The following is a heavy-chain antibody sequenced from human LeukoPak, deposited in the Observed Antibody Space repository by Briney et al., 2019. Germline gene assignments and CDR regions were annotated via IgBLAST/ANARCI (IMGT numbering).Heavy chain of an antibody. Sequence: GGSLRLSCAASGCTFSNAWMSWVRQAPGKGLVWVSGTNTDGSSTMYADSVKGRFTIARDNAKNTLYLQMNSLRAEDTAVYYCYGANAEHWGQGTLVTVSS. D-gene: IGHD4-23*01. CDR1: GCTFSNAW. CDR2: TNTDGSST. CDR3: YGANAEH. V-gene: IGHV3-74*03. J-gene: IGHJ1*01.